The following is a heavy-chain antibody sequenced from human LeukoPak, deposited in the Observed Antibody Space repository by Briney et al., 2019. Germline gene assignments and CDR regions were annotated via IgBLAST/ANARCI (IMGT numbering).Heavy chain of an antibody. CDR1: GFTFSSYW. J-gene: IGHJ4*02. Sequence: GGSLRLSCAASGFTFSSYWMSWVRQAPGKGLEWVANIKQDGSEKYYVDSVKGRFTISRDNSKNTLYLQMNSLRAEDTAVYYCAKDRASLSIAVPFDYWGQGTLVTVSS. D-gene: IGHD6-6*01. V-gene: IGHV3-7*03. CDR2: IKQDGSEK. CDR3: AKDRASLSIAVPFDY.